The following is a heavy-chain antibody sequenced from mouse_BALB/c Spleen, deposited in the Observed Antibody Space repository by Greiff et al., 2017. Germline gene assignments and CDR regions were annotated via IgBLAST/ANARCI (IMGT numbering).Heavy chain of an antibody. D-gene: IGHD2-3*01. CDR2: IWAGGST. CDR1: GFSLTSYG. J-gene: IGHJ2*01. CDR3: ARDLGGYDGYFDY. V-gene: IGHV2-9*02. Sequence: VQLQESGPGLVAPSQSLSITCTVSGFSLTSYGVHWVRQPPGKGLEWLGVIWAGGSTNYNSALMSRVSISKDNSKSQVFLKMNSLQTDDTAMYYCARDLGGYDGYFDYWGQGTTLTVSS.